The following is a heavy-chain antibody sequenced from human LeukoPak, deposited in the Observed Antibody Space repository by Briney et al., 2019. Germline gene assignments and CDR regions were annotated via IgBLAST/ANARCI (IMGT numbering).Heavy chain of an antibody. J-gene: IGHJ3*02. CDR3: AKELLELLWFGEFLAFDI. CDR1: GFTFSSYG. V-gene: IGHV3-30*18. CDR2: ISYDGSNK. D-gene: IGHD3-10*01. Sequence: GGSLRLSCAASGFTFSSYGMHWVRQAPGKGREWVAVISYDGSNKYYADSVKGRFTISRDNSKNTLYLQMNSLRAEDTAVYYCAKELLELLWFGEFLAFDIWGQGTMVTVSS.